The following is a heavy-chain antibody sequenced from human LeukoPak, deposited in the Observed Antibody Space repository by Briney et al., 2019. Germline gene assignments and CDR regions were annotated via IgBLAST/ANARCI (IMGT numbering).Heavy chain of an antibody. J-gene: IGHJ3*02. CDR2: IIPIFGTA. D-gene: IGHD2-2*01. Sequence: SVKVSCKASGGTFSSYAISWVRQAPGQGLEWMGGIIPIFGTANYAQKFQGRVTITADESTSTAYMELSSLRSEDTAVYYRARGGDGPEYQLLLDAFDIWGQGTMVTVSS. CDR3: ARGGDGPEYQLLLDAFDI. V-gene: IGHV1-69*01. CDR1: GGTFSSYA.